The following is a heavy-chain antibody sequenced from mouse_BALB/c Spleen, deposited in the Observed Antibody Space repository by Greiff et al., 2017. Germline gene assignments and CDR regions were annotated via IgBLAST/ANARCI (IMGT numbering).Heavy chain of an antibody. CDR1: GDSITSGY. CDR2: ISYSGST. CDR3: ARYGEVPYAMDY. V-gene: IGHV3-8*02. Sequence: EVMLVESGPSLVKPSQTLSLTCSVTGDSITSGYWNWIRKFPGNKLEYMGYISYSGSTYYNPSLKSRISITRDTSKNQYYLQLNSVTTEDTATYYCARYGEVPYAMDYWGQGTSVTVSS. J-gene: IGHJ4*01.